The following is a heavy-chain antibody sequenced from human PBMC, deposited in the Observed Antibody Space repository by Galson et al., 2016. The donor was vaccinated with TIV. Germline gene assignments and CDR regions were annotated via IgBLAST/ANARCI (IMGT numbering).Heavy chain of an antibody. Sequence: SVKVSCKASGYTFSDYYLHWVRQAPEQGLEWMGWINPKTGGTIYAQKFQGRVTLTRDTTISTVYMDVSGLTYDDTAVYYCARGYGSDPDYWGQGTLATVSS. V-gene: IGHV1-2*02. J-gene: IGHJ4*02. D-gene: IGHD3-10*01. CDR3: ARGYGSDPDY. CDR2: INPKTGGT. CDR1: GYTFSDYY.